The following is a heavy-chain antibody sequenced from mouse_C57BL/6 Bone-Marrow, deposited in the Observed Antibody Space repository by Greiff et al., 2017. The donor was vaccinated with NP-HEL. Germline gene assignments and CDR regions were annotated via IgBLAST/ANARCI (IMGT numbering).Heavy chain of an antibody. CDR2: INYDGSST. CDR3: ARDEEDSSGYGFAY. D-gene: IGHD3-2*02. J-gene: IGHJ3*01. V-gene: IGHV5-16*01. CDR1: GFTFSDYY. Sequence: EVHLVESEGGLVQPGSSMKLSCTASGFTFSDYYMAWVRQVPEKGLEWVANINYDGSSTYYLDSLKSRFIISRDNAKNILYLQMSSLKSEDTATYYCARDEEDSSGYGFAYWGQGTLVTVSA.